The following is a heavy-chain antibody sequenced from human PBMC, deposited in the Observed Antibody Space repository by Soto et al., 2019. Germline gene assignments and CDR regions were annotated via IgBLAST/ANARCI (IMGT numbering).Heavy chain of an antibody. CDR1: GYTFTSYG. J-gene: IGHJ5*02. V-gene: IGHV1-18*01. Sequence: ASVKVSCKASGYTFTSYGSSWVRQAPGQGLEWMGWISAYNGNTNYAQKLQGRVTMTTDTSTSTAYMELRSLRSHDTAGYYCATTTGTDWFDPWGQGTLVTVSS. CDR2: ISAYNGNT. D-gene: IGHD1-1*01. CDR3: ATTTGTDWFDP.